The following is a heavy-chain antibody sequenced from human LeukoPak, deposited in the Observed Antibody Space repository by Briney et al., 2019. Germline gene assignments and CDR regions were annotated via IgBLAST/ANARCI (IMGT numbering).Heavy chain of an antibody. CDR2: IYYSGST. V-gene: IGHV4-30-4*01. J-gene: IGHJ6*02. D-gene: IGHD3-10*01. CDR3: ARDPRIPDGSGDYYYYYGMDV. Sequence: PSQTLSLTCTVSGGSISSGDYYWRWLRQPPGKGLEWIGFIYYSGSTYYNPSLKSRVTISVDTSKNQFSLKLSSVTAADTAVYYCARDPRIPDGSGDYYYYYGMDVWGQGTTVTVSS. CDR1: GGSISSGDYY.